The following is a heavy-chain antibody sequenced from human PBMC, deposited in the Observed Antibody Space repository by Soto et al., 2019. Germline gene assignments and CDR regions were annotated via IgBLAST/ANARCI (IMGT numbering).Heavy chain of an antibody. CDR3: AKPRFGELLEAHYYYYYMDV. J-gene: IGHJ6*03. CDR1: GFTFSSCG. CDR2: ISYDGSNK. D-gene: IGHD3-10*01. Sequence: GGSLRLSCAASGFTFSSCGMHWVRQAPGKGLEWVAVISYDGSNKYYADSVKGRFTISRDNSKNTLYLQMNSLRAEDTAVYYCAKPRFGELLEAHYYYYYMDVWGKGTTVTVSS. V-gene: IGHV3-30*18.